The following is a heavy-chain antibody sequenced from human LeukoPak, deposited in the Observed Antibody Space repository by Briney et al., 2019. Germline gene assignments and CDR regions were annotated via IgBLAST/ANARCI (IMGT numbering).Heavy chain of an antibody. CDR3: VKRSRDGYNSPLDN. V-gene: IGHV3-23*01. CDR1: RFTFSNYA. CDR2: ISGSGGET. J-gene: IGHJ4*02. D-gene: IGHD5-24*01. Sequence: GGSLRLSCAASRFTFSNYAMNWVRQAPGKGLEWVSDISGSGGETYYADSVKGRFTISRDNSENTLYLQMNSLRAEDTAVYYCVKRSRDGYNSPLDNWGQGTLVTVFS.